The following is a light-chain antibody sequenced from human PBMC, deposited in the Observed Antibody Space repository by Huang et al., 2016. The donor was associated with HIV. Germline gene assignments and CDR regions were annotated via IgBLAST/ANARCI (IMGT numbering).Light chain of an antibody. CDR3: QQRSYWPLT. J-gene: IGKJ4*01. Sequence: EIVLTQSPATMSLSPGERATLSCRASQSVSSYLAWFQQKPGQAPRLLIYDASNRATGIPARFSGSVSGTDFTLTISSLEPEDFAVYYCQQRSYWPLTFGGGTKVEI. CDR2: DAS. CDR1: QSVSSY. V-gene: IGKV3-11*01.